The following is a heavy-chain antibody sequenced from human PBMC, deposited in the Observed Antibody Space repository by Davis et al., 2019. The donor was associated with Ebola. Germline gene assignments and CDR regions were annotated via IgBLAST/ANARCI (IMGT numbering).Heavy chain of an antibody. Sequence: PGGSLRLSCAASGFTVSSNYMSWVRQAPGKGLEWVSAITSSGGLTGYADSVKGRFTISRDNSKNTLYLQMSSLRAEDAAMYYCAKRTDSRSFEFWGQGTLVTVSS. CDR1: GFTVSSNY. CDR3: AKRTDSRSFEF. D-gene: IGHD1-14*01. V-gene: IGHV3-53*01. J-gene: IGHJ4*02. CDR2: ITSSGGLT.